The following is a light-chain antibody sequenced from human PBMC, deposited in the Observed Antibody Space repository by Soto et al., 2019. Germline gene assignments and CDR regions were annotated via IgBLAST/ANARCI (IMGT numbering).Light chain of an antibody. J-gene: IGKJ5*01. CDR3: QQYDSFSVT. V-gene: IGKV1-33*01. CDR2: DTS. Sequence: DIQMTQSPSSLSASVGDIVTITCPASQDIRKYLNWYQQKPGKAPNLLIYDTSNLETGVPSRFSGSGSGTEFRLTISTMQPDDFATYYCQQYDSFSVTFGQGRRLEIK. CDR1: QDIRKY.